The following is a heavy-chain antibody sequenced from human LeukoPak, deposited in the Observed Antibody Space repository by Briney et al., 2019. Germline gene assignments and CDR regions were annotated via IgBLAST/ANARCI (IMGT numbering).Heavy chain of an antibody. Sequence: SETLSLTCTASGYSISSGYYWGWIRQPPGQELEWIGSIYHTGTTYYKPSLKSRVNISVETSKNQISLSLTSLTAADTAVYYCARGGDQDAFDIWGQGTMVTVSS. J-gene: IGHJ3*02. CDR3: ARGGDQDAFDI. D-gene: IGHD3-3*01. CDR2: IYHTGTT. CDR1: GYSISSGYY. V-gene: IGHV4-38-2*02.